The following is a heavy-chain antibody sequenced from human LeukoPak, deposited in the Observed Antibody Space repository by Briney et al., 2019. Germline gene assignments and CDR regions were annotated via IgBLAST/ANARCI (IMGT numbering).Heavy chain of an antibody. J-gene: IGHJ4*02. CDR1: GFNLGDYA. CDR2: IRSKAYGGTT. CDR3: TRAVIHLDF. V-gene: IGHV3-49*04. Sequence: GGSLILSCRASGFNLGDYAMSWVRQAPGKGLEWVAFIRSKAYGGTTEYAASVKGRFTISRDDSKSMAYLQMNSLKPGDTAVYYCTRAVIHLDFWGQGTLVTVSS. D-gene: IGHD4-11*01.